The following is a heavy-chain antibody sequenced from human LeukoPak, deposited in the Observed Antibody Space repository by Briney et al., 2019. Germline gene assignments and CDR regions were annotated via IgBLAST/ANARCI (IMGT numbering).Heavy chain of an antibody. J-gene: IGHJ3*01. V-gene: IGHV3-64D*06. CDR3: LRDVLRYFPSG. CDR2: ISNNGDST. CDR1: GFSFSDYV. D-gene: IGHD3-9*01. Sequence: PGGSLRLSCSASGFSFSDYVMYWVRQAPGKGLEYVSYISNNGDSTNYADSVKGRFTISRDNSKNTLYLQMSSLTAEDTAVYYCLRDVLRYFPSGGGHGTMVTVSS.